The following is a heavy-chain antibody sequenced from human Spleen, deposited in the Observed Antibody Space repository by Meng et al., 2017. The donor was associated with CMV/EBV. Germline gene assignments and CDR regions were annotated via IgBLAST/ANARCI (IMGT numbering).Heavy chain of an antibody. J-gene: IGHJ4*02. Sequence: GESLKISCRASGFIFGDYAMSWVRQAPGKGLEWVGIIRSKVYGGATEYAASVKGRFTISRDDSKSIAYLQMNSLKTEDTAVYYCTRGHADYGGTYWGQGTLVTVSS. V-gene: IGHV3-49*04. CDR1: GFIFGDYA. D-gene: IGHD4-23*01. CDR2: IRSKVYGGAT. CDR3: TRGHADYGGTY.